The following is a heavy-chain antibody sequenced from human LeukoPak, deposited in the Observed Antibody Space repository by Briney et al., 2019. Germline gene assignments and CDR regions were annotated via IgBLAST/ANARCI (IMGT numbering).Heavy chain of an antibody. Sequence: GRSLRLSCAASGFTFSSYAMHWVRQAPGKGLEWVAVISYDGSNKYYADSVKGRFTISRDNSKNTLYLQMNSLRAEDTAVYYCASLVEMATMRDYWGQGTLVTVSS. J-gene: IGHJ4*02. V-gene: IGHV3-30-3*01. CDR1: GFTFSSYA. CDR2: ISYDGSNK. D-gene: IGHD5-24*01. CDR3: ASLVEMATMRDY.